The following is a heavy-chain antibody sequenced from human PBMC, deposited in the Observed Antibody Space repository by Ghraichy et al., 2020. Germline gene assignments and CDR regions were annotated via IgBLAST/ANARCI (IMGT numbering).Heavy chain of an antibody. CDR1: GGSISSYY. V-gene: IGHV4-59*01. Sequence: SETRSLTCTVSGGSISSYYWSWIRQPPGKGLEWIGYIYYSGSTNYNPSLKSRVTISVDTSKNQFSLKLSSVTAADTAVYYCARSSRGDFLIQHWGQGTLVTVSS. CDR2: IYYSGST. CDR3: ARSSRGDFLIQH. J-gene: IGHJ1*01. D-gene: IGHD3-3*01.